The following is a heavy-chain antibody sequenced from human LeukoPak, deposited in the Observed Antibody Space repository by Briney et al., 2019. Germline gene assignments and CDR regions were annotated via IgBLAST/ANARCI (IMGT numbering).Heavy chain of an antibody. CDR3: AREYSGYPSPGYRNPYYFDY. D-gene: IGHD5-12*01. J-gene: IGHJ4*02. V-gene: IGHV1-2*02. CDR2: INPNSGGT. CDR1: GYTFTGYY. Sequence: ASVKVSCKASGYTFTGYYMHWVRQAPGQGLEWMGWINPNSGGTNYAQKFQGRVTMTRDTSISTAYMELSRLRSDDKDVYYCAREYSGYPSPGYRNPYYFDYWGQGTLVTVSS.